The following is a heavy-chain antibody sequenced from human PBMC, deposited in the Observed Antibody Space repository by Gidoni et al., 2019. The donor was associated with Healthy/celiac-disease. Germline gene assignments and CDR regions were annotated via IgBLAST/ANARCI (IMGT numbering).Heavy chain of an antibody. CDR1: GGSISSYY. CDR3: AREKFGAAAGYNWFDP. V-gene: IGHV4-59*01. Sequence: QVQLQESGPGLVKPSETLSLTCTVSGGSISSYYWSWIRQPPGKGLEWIGYIYYSGSTNYNPSLKSRVTISVDTSKNQFSLKLSSVTAADTAVYYCAREKFGAAAGYNWFDPWGQGTLVTVSS. CDR2: IYYSGST. D-gene: IGHD6-13*01. J-gene: IGHJ5*02.